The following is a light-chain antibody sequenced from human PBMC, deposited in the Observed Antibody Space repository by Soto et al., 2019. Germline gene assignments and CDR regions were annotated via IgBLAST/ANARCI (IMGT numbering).Light chain of an antibody. CDR1: SSDVGSYNL. CDR3: CSYAGSSWV. Sequence: QSALTQPASVSGSPGQSITISCTGTSSDVGSYNLVSWYQQHPGKAPKLMIYDVSKRPSGVPDRFSGSKSGNTASLTISGXXXXXEADYYCCSYAGSSWVFGGGTKLTV. J-gene: IGLJ2*01. V-gene: IGLV2-23*02. CDR2: DVS.